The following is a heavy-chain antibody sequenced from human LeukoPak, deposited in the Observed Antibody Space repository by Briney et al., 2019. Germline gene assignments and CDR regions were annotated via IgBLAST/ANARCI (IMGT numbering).Heavy chain of an antibody. D-gene: IGHD1-1*01. J-gene: IGHJ4*02. Sequence: RAGGSLRLSCAASGFTFSNVWMSWVRQVPGKGLEWVSSISGSGGSTYYADSVKGRFTISRDNYKNTLYVQMNNLRAEDAAVYYCAKATGTTKSPFHYWGQGTLVTVSS. CDR1: GFTFSNVW. CDR3: AKATGTTKSPFHY. CDR2: ISGSGGST. V-gene: IGHV3-23*01.